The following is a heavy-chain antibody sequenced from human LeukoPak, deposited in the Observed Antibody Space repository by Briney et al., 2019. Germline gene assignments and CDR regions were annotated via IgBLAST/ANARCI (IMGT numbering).Heavy chain of an antibody. J-gene: IGHJ4*02. CDR3: AKNYGSGSPPAFDY. V-gene: IGHV3-23*01. CDR1: GFTFSSYS. CDR2: ISGSGGST. D-gene: IGHD3-10*01. Sequence: PGGSLRLSCAASGFTFSSYSMNWVRQAPGKGLEWVSAISGSGGSTYYADSVKGRFTISRDNSKNTLYLQMNSLRAEDTAVYYCAKNYGSGSPPAFDYWGQGTLVTVSS.